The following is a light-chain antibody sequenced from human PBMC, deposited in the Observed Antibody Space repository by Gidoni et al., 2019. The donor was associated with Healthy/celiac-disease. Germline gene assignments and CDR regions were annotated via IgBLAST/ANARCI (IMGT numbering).Light chain of an antibody. Sequence: SSELTQPPSVSVSPGQTASITCSGDKLGDKYACWYQQKPGQSPVLLIYQDSKRPSGIPERFSGSNSGNTATLTISGTQAMDEADYYCQAWDSSVVFGGGTKLTV. V-gene: IGLV3-1*01. J-gene: IGLJ2*01. CDR3: QAWDSSVV. CDR1: KLGDKY. CDR2: QDS.